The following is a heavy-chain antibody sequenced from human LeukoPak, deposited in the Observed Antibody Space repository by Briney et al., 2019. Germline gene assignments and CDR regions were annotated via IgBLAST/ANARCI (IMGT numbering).Heavy chain of an antibody. CDR1: DYSISSGNY. CDR3: ARGYPPYVGYYYYMDV. Sequence: SETLSLTCAVSDYSISSGNYWGWIRQPPGKGLEWIGSIYYSGSTNYNPSLKSRVTISVDTSKNQFSLKLSSVTAADTAVYYCARGYPPYVGYYYYMDVWGKGTTVTVSS. CDR2: IYYSGST. D-gene: IGHD1-26*01. V-gene: IGHV4-38-2*01. J-gene: IGHJ6*03.